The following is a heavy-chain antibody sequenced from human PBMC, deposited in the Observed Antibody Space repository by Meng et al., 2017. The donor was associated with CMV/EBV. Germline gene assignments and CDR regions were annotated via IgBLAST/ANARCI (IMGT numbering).Heavy chain of an antibody. CDR3: ARDRRYCSSTSCYPPYYYYYGMDV. D-gene: IGHD2-2*01. CDR1: GFTFSDYY. Sequence: GGSLRLSCAASGFTFSDYYMSWIRQAPGKGLEWGSYISSSGSTIYYADSGKGRFTISRDNAKNSLYLQMNSLRAEDTAVYYCARDRRYCSSTSCYPPYYYYYGMDVWGQGTTVTVSS. J-gene: IGHJ6*01. CDR2: ISSSGSTI. V-gene: IGHV3-11*01.